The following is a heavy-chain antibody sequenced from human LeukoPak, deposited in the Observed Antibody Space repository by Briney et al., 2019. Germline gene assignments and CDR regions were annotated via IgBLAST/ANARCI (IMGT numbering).Heavy chain of an antibody. D-gene: IGHD3-22*01. CDR2: ISAYNGNT. V-gene: IGHV1-18*01. CDR3: ARASGYYVY. J-gene: IGHJ4*02. Sequence: ATVKVSCKASGYNLTSYGISWVRQAPGQGLERMGWISAYNGNTNYAQKLQGRVTMTTDTSTSTAYMELGSLRSDDTAVYYCARASGYYVYWGQGTLVTVSS. CDR1: GYNLTSYG.